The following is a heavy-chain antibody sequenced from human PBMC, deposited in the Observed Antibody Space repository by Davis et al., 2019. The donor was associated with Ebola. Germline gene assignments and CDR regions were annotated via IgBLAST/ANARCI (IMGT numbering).Heavy chain of an antibody. CDR2: IKTDGSST. D-gene: IGHD3-10*01. CDR3: ARGGVLWFGELLYVNYYGMDV. V-gene: IGHV3-74*01. J-gene: IGHJ6*02. CDR1: GFTFSSYA. Sequence: GESLKISCAASGFTFSSYAMHWVRQAPGKGLVWVSRIKTDGSSTGYGDSVQGRFTISRDNAKNTLYLQMNDLRAEDTAVYYCARGGVLWFGELLYVNYYGMDVWGQGTTVTVSS.